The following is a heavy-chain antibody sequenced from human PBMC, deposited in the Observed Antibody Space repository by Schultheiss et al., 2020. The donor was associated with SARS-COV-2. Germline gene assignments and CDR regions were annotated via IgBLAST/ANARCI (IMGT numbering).Heavy chain of an antibody. Sequence: SETLSLTCTVSVGSISSGSYYWSWIRQPPGKGLEWIGYIYYSGSTNYNPSLKSRVTISVDTSKNQFSLKLSSVTAADTAVYYCARVSDAFDIWGQGTMVTVSS. J-gene: IGHJ3*02. CDR2: IYYSGST. CDR1: VGSISSGSYY. CDR3: ARVSDAFDI. V-gene: IGHV4-61*01.